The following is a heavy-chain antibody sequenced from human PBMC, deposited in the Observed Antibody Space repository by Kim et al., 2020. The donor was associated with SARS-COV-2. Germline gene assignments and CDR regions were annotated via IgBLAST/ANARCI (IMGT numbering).Heavy chain of an antibody. V-gene: IGHV4-31*03. D-gene: IGHD6-13*01. CDR3: AREGGAAGTSAY. J-gene: IGHJ4*02. CDR2: IYYSGST. Sequence: SETLSLTCTVSGGSISSGGYYWSWIRQHPGKGLEWIGFIYYSGSTYYNPSLKSRVTISVDTAKNQFSLKLSSVTVADTAVYYCAREGGAAGTSAYWGQGTLVTVSS. CDR1: GGSISSGGYY.